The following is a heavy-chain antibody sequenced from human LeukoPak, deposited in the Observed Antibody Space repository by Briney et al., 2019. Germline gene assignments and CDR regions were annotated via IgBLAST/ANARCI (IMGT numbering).Heavy chain of an antibody. D-gene: IGHD6-6*01. CDR2: ISGSSSFI. V-gene: IGHV3-21*01. CDR1: GFVFSTHE. Sequence: GGSLRLSCAASGFVFSTHEMNWVRQAPGKGLEWVSSISGSSSFIYYADSVKGRFTISRDNAKNSLYLQMNSLRAEDTAVYYCARGGSTSSSSHFHHWGQGTLVTVSS. J-gene: IGHJ1*01. CDR3: ARGGSTSSSSHFHH.